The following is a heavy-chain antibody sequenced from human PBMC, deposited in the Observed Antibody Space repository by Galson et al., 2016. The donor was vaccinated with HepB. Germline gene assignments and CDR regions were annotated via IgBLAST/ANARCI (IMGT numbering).Heavy chain of an antibody. J-gene: IGHJ4*02. D-gene: IGHD5-18*01. V-gene: IGHV3-30*18. CDR3: AKDIRSYGLFGRFDY. CDR1: GFTFSSYG. CDR2: ISYDGSNK. Sequence: SLRLSCAASGFTFSSYGMHWVRQAPGKGLEWVAVISYDGSNKYYADSVKDRFTISRDNSKNTLYLQMNSLRAEDTAVYYCAKDIRSYGLFGRFDYWGQGTLVTVSS.